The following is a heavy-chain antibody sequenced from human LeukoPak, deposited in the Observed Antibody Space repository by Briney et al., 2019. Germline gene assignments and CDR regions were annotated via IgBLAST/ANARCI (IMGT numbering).Heavy chain of an antibody. D-gene: IGHD3-22*01. J-gene: IGHJ4*02. Sequence: SETLSLTCGVYSESFSGYFWTYIRQPPGGGLEWIGDINHWGSPNYNPSLKSRVTISVETSKNQFSLRLTSVTAADTAVYYCARGSIYYGDSSAYFDYWGQGSLVTVSS. CDR3: ARGSIYYGDSSAYFDY. CDR1: SESFSGYF. CDR2: INHWGSP. V-gene: IGHV4-34*01.